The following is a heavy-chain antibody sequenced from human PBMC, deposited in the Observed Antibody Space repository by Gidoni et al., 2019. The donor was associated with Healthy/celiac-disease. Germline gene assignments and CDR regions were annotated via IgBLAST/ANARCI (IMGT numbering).Heavy chain of an antibody. Sequence: QVQLQESGSGLVKPSETLSLTCTVSGYSISSGYYWGWIRQPPGKGLEWIGSIYHSGSTYYNPSLKSRVTISVETSKNQFSLKLSSVTAADTAVYYCARGSGTIFGVVIEQTNWFDPWGQGTLVTVSS. V-gene: IGHV4-38-2*02. J-gene: IGHJ5*02. CDR1: GYSISSGYY. D-gene: IGHD3-3*01. CDR2: IYHSGST. CDR3: ARGSGTIFGVVIEQTNWFDP.